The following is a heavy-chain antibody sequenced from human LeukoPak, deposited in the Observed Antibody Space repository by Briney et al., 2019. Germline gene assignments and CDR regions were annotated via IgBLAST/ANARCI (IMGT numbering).Heavy chain of an antibody. CDR2: IYHSGNT. CDR3: AREGDILTGYSLFDY. Sequence: SETLSLTCAVSGASISSSNWWTWFRQPPGKGLEWIGEIYHSGNTNSNPSLKSRVTISVDQSKNHCSLELSSVTAADTAVYSCAREGDILTGYSLFDYWGKGTLVTVSP. CDR1: GASISSSNW. V-gene: IGHV4-4*02. J-gene: IGHJ4*02. D-gene: IGHD3-9*01.